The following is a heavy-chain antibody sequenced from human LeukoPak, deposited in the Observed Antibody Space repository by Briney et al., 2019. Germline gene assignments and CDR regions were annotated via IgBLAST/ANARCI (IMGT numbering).Heavy chain of an antibody. CDR1: GYTFTSYY. J-gene: IGHJ3*02. D-gene: IGHD6-19*01. V-gene: IGHV1-46*01. CDR2: INPSGGST. Sequence: ASVKVSCKASGYTFTSYYMHWVRQAPGQGLEWMGIINPSGGSTSYAQKFQGRVTMTRDTSTSTVYMELSSLRSEDTAVYYCARDRSSSGWSPADAFDIWGQGTMVTVSS. CDR3: ARDRSSSGWSPADAFDI.